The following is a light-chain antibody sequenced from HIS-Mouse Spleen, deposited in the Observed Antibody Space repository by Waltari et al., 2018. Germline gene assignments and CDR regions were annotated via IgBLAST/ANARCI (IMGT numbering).Light chain of an antibody. J-gene: IGLJ2*01. V-gene: IGLV2-14*03. CDR3: SSYTSSSTLV. Sequence: QSALTQPASVSGSPGQSITISCTGTSSDGGGYNLVSWYQQHPGKAPKLMIYDVSNRPSGVSNRFSGSKSGNTASLTISGLQAEDEADYYCSSYTSSSTLVFGGGTKLTVL. CDR2: DVS. CDR1: SSDGGGYNL.